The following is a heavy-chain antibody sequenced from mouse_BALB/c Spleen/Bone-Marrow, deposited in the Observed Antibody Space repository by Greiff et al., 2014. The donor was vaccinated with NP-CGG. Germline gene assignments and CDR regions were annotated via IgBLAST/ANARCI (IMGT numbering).Heavy chain of an antibody. J-gene: IGHJ3*01. V-gene: IGHV1S29*02. D-gene: IGHD2-3*01. CDR1: GYTFTDYN. CDR3: ARGGGYDGYYGLAY. CDR2: IYPYNGGT. Sequence: EVKVVESGPELVKPGASVKISCKASGYTFTDYNMHWVKQSHGKSPEWIGYIYPYNGGTGYNQKFKSKATLTVDNSSSTAYMELRSLTSEDSAVYYCARGGGYDGYYGLAYWGQGTLVTVSA.